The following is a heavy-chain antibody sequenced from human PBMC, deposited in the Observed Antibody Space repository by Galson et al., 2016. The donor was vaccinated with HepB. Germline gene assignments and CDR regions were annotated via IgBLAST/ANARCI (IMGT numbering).Heavy chain of an antibody. J-gene: IGHJ6*02. Sequence: SLRLSCAASGFTSSSYGMHWVRQAPGKGLEWVAAIWYDGSNKYYADSVKGRFTISRDNSKNTLYLQMNSLRAEDTAVYYCARGSNYFDYYYYGMDVWGQGTTVTVSS. CDR2: IWYDGSNK. V-gene: IGHV3-33*08. CDR3: ARGSNYFDYYYYGMDV. D-gene: IGHD4-11*01. CDR1: GFTSSSYG.